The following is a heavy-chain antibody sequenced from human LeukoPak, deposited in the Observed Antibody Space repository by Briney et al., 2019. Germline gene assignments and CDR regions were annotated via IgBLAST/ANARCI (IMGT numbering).Heavy chain of an antibody. J-gene: IGHJ6*03. D-gene: IGHD2-2*01. V-gene: IGHV1-2*02. CDR2: INPNSGGT. CDR3: ARRRGHIVVVPAASGGDTDYYYYYMDV. CDR1: GYTFTGYY. Sequence: GASVKVSCKASGYTFTGYYMHWVRQAPGQGLEWMGWINPNSGGTNYAQKFQGRVTMTRDTSISTAYMELSRLRSDDTAVYYCARRRGHIVVVPAASGGDTDYYYYYMDVWGKGTTVTVSS.